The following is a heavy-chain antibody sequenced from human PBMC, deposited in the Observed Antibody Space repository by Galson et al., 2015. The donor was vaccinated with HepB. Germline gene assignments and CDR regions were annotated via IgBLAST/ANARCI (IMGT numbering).Heavy chain of an antibody. Sequence: SLRLSCAASGFTFSSYAMHWVRQAPGKGLEYVSAISSNGGSTYYADSVKGRFTISRDNSKNTLYLQVSSLRAEDTAVYYCVKDGRRYNWNDADFDYWGQGTLVTVSS. D-gene: IGHD1-20*01. J-gene: IGHJ4*02. CDR2: ISSNGGST. CDR3: VKDGRRYNWNDADFDY. V-gene: IGHV3-64D*06. CDR1: GFTFSSYA.